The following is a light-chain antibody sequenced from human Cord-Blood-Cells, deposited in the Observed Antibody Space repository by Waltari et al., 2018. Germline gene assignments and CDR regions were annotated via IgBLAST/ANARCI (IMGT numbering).Light chain of an antibody. V-gene: IGKV1-33*01. Sequence: DIQMTQSPSSLSASVGDRVTITCQASPDISNYLTWYQQKPGKAPKLLIYDASNLETGVPSRFSGIGSGTDFTFTISSLQPEDIATYYCQQYDNLPRTFGGGTKVEIK. CDR1: PDISNY. CDR3: QQYDNLPRT. CDR2: DAS. J-gene: IGKJ4*01.